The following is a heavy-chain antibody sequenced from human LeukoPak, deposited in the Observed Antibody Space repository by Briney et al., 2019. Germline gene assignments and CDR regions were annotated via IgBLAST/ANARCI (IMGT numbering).Heavy chain of an antibody. V-gene: IGHV3-7*01. J-gene: IGHJ4*02. CDR2: INQDGSET. CDR1: GFTFSGSW. CDR3: TKALDF. Sequence: GGPLRLSCAASGFTFSGSWMDWVRQAPGKGLEWVANINQDGSETYYVDSAKGRFTISRDNAKNSLYLQMDSLRVEDTAMYYCTKALDFWGQGTLVTVSS.